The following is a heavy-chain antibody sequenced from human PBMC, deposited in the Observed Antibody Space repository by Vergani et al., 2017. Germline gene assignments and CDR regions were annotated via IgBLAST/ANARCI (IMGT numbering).Heavy chain of an antibody. CDR3: ASGGWGTAVFANG. CDR1: GFTFSSYA. D-gene: IGHD6-19*01. J-gene: IGHJ4*02. CDR2: ISYDGNNK. V-gene: IGHV3-30-3*01. Sequence: QVQLVESGAGVVQPGRSLRLSCAASGFTFSSYAMHWVRQAPGKGLEWVVVISYDGNNKYYADPVEGRFTISRDNSKNTLYLQMNSLRAEDTAVYYCASGGWGTAVFANGWGQGTVVTVSS.